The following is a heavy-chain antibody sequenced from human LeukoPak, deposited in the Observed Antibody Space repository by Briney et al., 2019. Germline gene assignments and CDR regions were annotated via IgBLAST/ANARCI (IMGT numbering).Heavy chain of an antibody. CDR1: GFTFSSYW. Sequence: GGSLRLSCAASGFTFSSYWMHWVRQAPGKGLVWVSRVNTDGRTTNYADSVRGRFTISRDNAENTLYLQMNSLRVEDTAVYYCSMVLSGAHDYWGQGSVVTVSS. J-gene: IGHJ4*02. CDR3: SMVLSGAHDY. V-gene: IGHV3-74*01. D-gene: IGHD3-10*01. CDR2: VNTDGRTT.